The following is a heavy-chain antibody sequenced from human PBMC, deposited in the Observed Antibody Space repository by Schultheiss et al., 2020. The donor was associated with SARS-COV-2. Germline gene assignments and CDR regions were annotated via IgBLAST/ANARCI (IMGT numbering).Heavy chain of an antibody. D-gene: IGHD5-12*01. J-gene: IGHJ4*02. Sequence: GESLKISCAASGFTFSSYGMHWVRQAPGKGLEWVAVISYDGSNKYYADSVKGRFTISRDNSKNTLYLQMNSLRAEDTAVYYCANLQGGYEFDYWGQGTLVTVSS. CDR2: ISYDGSNK. CDR1: GFTFSSYG. V-gene: IGHV3-30*18. CDR3: ANLQGGYEFDY.